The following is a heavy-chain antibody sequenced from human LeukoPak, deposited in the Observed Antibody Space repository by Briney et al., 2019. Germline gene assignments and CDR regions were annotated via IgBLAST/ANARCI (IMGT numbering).Heavy chain of an antibody. CDR2: IYTSGST. D-gene: IGHD1-1*01. Sequence: SETLSLTCTVSGGSISSYYWSWIRQPPGKGLEWIGYIYTSGSTNCNPSLKSRVTISVDTSKNQFSLKLSSVTAADTAVYYCARHALQLERRTYFDHWGQGTLVTVSS. CDR3: ARHALQLERRTYFDH. J-gene: IGHJ4*02. V-gene: IGHV4-4*09. CDR1: GGSISSYY.